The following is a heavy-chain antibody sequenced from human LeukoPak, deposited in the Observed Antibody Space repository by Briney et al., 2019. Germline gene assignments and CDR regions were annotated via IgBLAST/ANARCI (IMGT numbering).Heavy chain of an antibody. CDR1: GFTFSGSA. CDR2: IRSKANSYAT. Sequence: PGGSLRLSCAASGFTFSGSAMHWVRQASGKGLEWVGRIRSKANSYATAYAASVKGRFTIPRDDSKNTAYLQMNSLKTEDTAVYYCTRQAVGATLDYWGQGTLVTVSS. D-gene: IGHD1-26*01. V-gene: IGHV3-73*01. CDR3: TRQAVGATLDY. J-gene: IGHJ4*02.